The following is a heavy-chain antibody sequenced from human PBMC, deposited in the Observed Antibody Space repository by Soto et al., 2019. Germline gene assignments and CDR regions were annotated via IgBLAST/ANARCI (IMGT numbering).Heavy chain of an antibody. CDR2: TYYRSKWYN. V-gene: IGHV6-1*01. J-gene: IGHJ6*02. D-gene: IGHD2-2*01. CDR1: VDSVSSNSAA. CDR3: ARAGYCSSTSCRNYYYYGMDV. Sequence: SQTLSLTCAISVDSVSSNSAAWNWIRQSPSRGLEWLGRTYYRSKWYNDYAVSVKSRITINPDTSKNQFSLQLNSVTPEDTAVYYCARAGYCSSTSCRNYYYYGMDVWGQGTTVTVSS.